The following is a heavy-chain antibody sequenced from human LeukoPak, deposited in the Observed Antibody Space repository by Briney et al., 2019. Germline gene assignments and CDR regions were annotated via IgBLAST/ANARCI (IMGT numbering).Heavy chain of an antibody. CDR2: ISGSGGST. CDR1: GFTFSSYA. V-gene: IGHV3-23*01. Sequence: SGGSLRLSCAASGFTFSSYAMSWVRQAPGKGLEWVSAISGSGGSTYYADSVKGRFTISRDNSKNTLYLQMNSLRAEDTAVYYCATHKGFYGDYRVPDLPYYYGMDVWGQGTTVTVSS. CDR3: ATHKGFYGDYRVPDLPYYYGMDV. D-gene: IGHD4-17*01. J-gene: IGHJ6*02.